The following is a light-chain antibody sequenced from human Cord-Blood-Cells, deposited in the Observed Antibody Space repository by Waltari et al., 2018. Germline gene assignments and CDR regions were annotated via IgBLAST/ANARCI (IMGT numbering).Light chain of an antibody. CDR3: LQHNSYPWT. J-gene: IGKJ1*01. V-gene: IGKV1-17*01. CDR1: QGSRND. Sequence: DIQMTQSPSSLSASGGSRVTLTCRASQGSRNDIGWYQQKAGKAPKRLIYAASSVQSGVPSRFSGSGSGTEFPLTSSSVHPDDSATYCCLQHNSYPWTFGQGTKVEIK. CDR2: AAS.